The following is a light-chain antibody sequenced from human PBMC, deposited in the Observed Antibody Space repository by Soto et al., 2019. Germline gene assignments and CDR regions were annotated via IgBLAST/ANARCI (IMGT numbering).Light chain of an antibody. V-gene: IGKV1-9*01. J-gene: IGKJ1*01. CDR1: QGISSY. CDR2: AAS. CDR3: QQYNSYRT. Sequence: DIQLTQSPSFMSESVGDRVTITCRASQGISSYLAWYKQKPGKAPKLLIYAASTLQSGVPSRFSGSGSGTEFTLTIRSLKPDDFATDYCQQYNSYRTFGQGTKVDIK.